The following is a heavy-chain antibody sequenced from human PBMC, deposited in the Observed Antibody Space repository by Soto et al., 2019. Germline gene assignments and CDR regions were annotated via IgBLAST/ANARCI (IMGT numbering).Heavy chain of an antibody. CDR2: IYYSGST. J-gene: IGHJ4*02. V-gene: IGHV4-39*01. CDR3: ARHGTLLIDY. Sequence: QLQLQESGPGLVKPSETLSLTCTVSGGSISSSSYYWGWIRQPPGKGLEWIGSIYYSGSTYYNPSLKSRVPISVDTSKNQFSLKLSPVTAADPAVYYCARHGTLLIDYWGQGTLVTVSS. CDR1: GGSISSSSYY. D-gene: IGHD1-26*01.